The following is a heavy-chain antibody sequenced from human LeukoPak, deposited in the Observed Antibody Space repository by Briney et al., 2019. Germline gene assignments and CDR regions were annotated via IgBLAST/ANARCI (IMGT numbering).Heavy chain of an antibody. J-gene: IGHJ4*02. CDR3: VSGHCSSTSCYKIPFDY. Sequence: ASVKVSCKVSGYTLTELSMHWVRQAPGEGLEWMGGFDPEDGETIYAQKFQGRVTMTEDTSTDTAYMELSSLRSEDTAVYYCVSGHCSSTSCYKIPFDYWGQGTLVTVSS. CDR2: FDPEDGET. V-gene: IGHV1-24*01. CDR1: GYTLTELS. D-gene: IGHD2-2*02.